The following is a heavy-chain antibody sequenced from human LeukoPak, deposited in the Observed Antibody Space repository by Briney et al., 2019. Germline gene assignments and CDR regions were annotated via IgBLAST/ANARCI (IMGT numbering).Heavy chain of an antibody. CDR3: AKVAVTTRPVDP. D-gene: IGHD4-17*01. Sequence: GGSLRLSCAASGFTFTTYRMNWVRQAPGEGLEWVSSISSSRDYIYYADSVKGRFTISRDNSKNTLYLQMNSLRAEDTAVYYCAKVAVTTRPVDPWGQGTLVTVSS. CDR2: ISSSRDYI. CDR1: GFTFTTYR. V-gene: IGHV3-21*04. J-gene: IGHJ5*02.